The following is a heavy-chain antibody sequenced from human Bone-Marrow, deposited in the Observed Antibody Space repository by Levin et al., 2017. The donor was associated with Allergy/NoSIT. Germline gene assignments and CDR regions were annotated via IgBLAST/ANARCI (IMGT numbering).Heavy chain of an antibody. J-gene: IGHJ2*01. CDR2: ISSNSGAI. Sequence: GGSLRLSCAASGFTFDDYVMHWVRQAPGKGLEWVSGISSNSGAIDYADSVKGRFTISRDNVNNFLYLQMNSLRADDTAFYYCAQDMGDYWYFDLWGRGTLVTVST. CDR3: AQDMGDYWYFDL. CDR1: GFTFDDYV. V-gene: IGHV3-9*01. D-gene: IGHD1-26*01.